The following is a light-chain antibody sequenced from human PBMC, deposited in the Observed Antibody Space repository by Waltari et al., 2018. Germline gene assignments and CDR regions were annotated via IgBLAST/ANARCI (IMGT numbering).Light chain of an antibody. CDR3: ATWDNSLREVV. Sequence: QSVLTQPPSVSAAPGHKVTISCSGSIPNIGNYYVSCYHHLRGAAPRLLIYDNNKRPSGIPDRFSASKSGTSATLGITGLQIGDEADYYCATWDNSLREVVFGGGTKLTVL. CDR2: DNN. J-gene: IGLJ2*01. CDR1: IPNIGNYY. V-gene: IGLV1-51*01.